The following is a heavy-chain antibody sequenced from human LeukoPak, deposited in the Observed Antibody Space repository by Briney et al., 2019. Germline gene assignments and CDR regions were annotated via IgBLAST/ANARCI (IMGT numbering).Heavy chain of an antibody. Sequence: PSETLSLTCAVYGGSFSGYYWSWIRQPPGKGLEWIGEINHSGSTNYNPSLKSRVTISVDTSKNQFSLKLSSVTAADTAVYYWAGGRGYGSGSYYAGLALFDPWGQGTLVTGSS. V-gene: IGHV4-34*01. CDR3: AGGRGYGSGSYYAGLALFDP. J-gene: IGHJ5*02. D-gene: IGHD3-10*01. CDR2: INHSGST. CDR1: GGSFSGYY.